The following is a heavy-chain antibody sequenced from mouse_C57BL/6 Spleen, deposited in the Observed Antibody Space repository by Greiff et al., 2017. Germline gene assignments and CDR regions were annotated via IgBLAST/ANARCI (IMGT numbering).Heavy chain of an antibody. V-gene: IGHV1-52*01. CDR2: IDPSDSET. D-gene: IGHD2-4*01. J-gene: IGHJ1*03. CDR3: ASHYDSLYWYFDV. Sequence: QVQLKQPGAELVRPGSSVKLSCKASGYTFTSYWMHWVKQRPIQGLEWIGNIDPSDSETHYNQKFKDKATLTVDKSSSTAYMQLSSLTSEDSAVYYCASHYDSLYWYFDVWGTGTTVTVSS. CDR1: GYTFTSYW.